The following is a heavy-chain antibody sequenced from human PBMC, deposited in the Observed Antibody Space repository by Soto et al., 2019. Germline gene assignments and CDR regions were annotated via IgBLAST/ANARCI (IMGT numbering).Heavy chain of an antibody. CDR2: TYYYRSKWNN. D-gene: IGHD6-6*01. CDR1: GDSLSSSGVA. CDR3: ARALGIAAPPDKLYYFDY. V-gene: IGHV6-1*01. Sequence: SPTLSLTCAVSGDSLSSSGVAWNWLRQSPARGLEWLGRTYYYRSKWNNDYAVSVKSRITINPDTSKTQFSLRLTSVSPEDTAVYYCARALGIAAPPDKLYYFDYCRQGTLVTVSS. J-gene: IGHJ4*02.